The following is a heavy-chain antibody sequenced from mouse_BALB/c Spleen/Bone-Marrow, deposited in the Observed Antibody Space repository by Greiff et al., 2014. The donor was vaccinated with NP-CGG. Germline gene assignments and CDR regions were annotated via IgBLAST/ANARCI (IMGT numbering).Heavy chain of an antibody. V-gene: IGHV1-82*01. CDR2: IYTGDGDT. Sequence: QVQLQQSGPELVKPGASVKISCTGSGCAFSSSWMNWVKQRPGQGLEWIGRIYTGDGDTNSNGRFKGKAILTADRSSNTAYMQLSSLTSVDSAVYFCARSAYYGSSYGAMDYWGQGTSVTVSS. CDR3: ARSAYYGSSYGAMDY. J-gene: IGHJ4*01. CDR1: GCAFSSSW. D-gene: IGHD1-1*01.